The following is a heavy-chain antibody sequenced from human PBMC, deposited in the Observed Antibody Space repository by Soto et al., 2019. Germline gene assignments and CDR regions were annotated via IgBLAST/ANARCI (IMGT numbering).Heavy chain of an antibody. CDR1: GFTFDDYT. J-gene: IGHJ4*02. D-gene: IGHD6-6*01. Sequence: PGGSLRLSCAASGFTFDDYTMHWVRQAPGKGLEWVSLISWDGGSTYYADSVKGRFTISRDNSKNSLYLQMNSLRTEDTALYYCAKDLSEYSSSSPPGYWGQGTLVTVSS. CDR2: ISWDGGST. CDR3: AKDLSEYSSSSPPGY. V-gene: IGHV3-43*01.